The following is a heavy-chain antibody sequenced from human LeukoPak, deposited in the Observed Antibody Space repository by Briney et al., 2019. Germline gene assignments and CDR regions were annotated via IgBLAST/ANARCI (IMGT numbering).Heavy chain of an antibody. CDR1: GGSISSSY. CDR2: IYNSGST. D-gene: IGHD5-24*01. J-gene: IGHJ4*02. Sequence: PSETLSLTCTVSGGSISSSYLSWIRQPPGKGLEWIGYIYNSGSTNYNPSLKSRGPISLDTSKNPVPLQLSPLTARGTVAYKYAPVRDGREFDCWGQGTLVTVSS. V-gene: IGHV4-59*01. CDR3: APVRDGREFDC.